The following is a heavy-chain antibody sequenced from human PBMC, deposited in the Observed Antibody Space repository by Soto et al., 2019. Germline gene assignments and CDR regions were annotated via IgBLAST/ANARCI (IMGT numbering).Heavy chain of an antibody. CDR3: ARDAYSSGLYDGCFDY. CDR1: GFTFSSYG. Sequence: QVQLVESGGGVIQPGRSLRLSCAASGFTFSSYGMHWVRQAPGKGLEWVAVIWYDGSNKYYADSVKGRFTISRDNSKNTLYLQMNSLRAEDTAVYYCARDAYSSGLYDGCFDYWGQGTLVTVSS. J-gene: IGHJ4*02. V-gene: IGHV3-33*01. CDR2: IWYDGSNK. D-gene: IGHD6-19*01.